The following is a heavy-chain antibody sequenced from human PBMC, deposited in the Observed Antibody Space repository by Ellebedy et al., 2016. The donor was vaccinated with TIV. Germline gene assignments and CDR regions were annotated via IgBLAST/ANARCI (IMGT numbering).Heavy chain of an antibody. CDR2: ISSSGSTI. Sequence: GGSLRLXCAASGFTFSDYYMSWIRQAPGKGLEWVSYISSSGSTIYYADSVKGRFTISRDNAKNSLYLQMNSLRAEDTAVYYCARGLMIVVENFDYWGQGTLVTVSS. J-gene: IGHJ4*02. V-gene: IGHV3-11*01. CDR3: ARGLMIVVENFDY. CDR1: GFTFSDYY. D-gene: IGHD3-22*01.